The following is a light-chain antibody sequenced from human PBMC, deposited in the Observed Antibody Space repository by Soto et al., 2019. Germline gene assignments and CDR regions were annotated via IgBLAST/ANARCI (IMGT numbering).Light chain of an antibody. Sequence: DIQMTQSPSSLSASVGDRVTITCRASQDISNSLAWYQQKPGKVPKLLIYAASTLQSGVPSRFSGSGSGTDFTLTISSLQPEDVATYYCQKYNSAPCTFGQGTKVEIK. J-gene: IGKJ1*01. V-gene: IGKV1-27*01. CDR1: QDISNS. CDR2: AAS. CDR3: QKYNSAPCT.